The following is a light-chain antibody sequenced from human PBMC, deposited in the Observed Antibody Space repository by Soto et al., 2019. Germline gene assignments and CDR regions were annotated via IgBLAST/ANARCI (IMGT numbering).Light chain of an antibody. J-gene: IGKJ4*01. V-gene: IGKV1-5*03. CDR1: QSISSW. CDR2: KAS. CDR3: QQYNSYSLT. Sequence: DIQMTPSPSTLSASVGDRVTITCRASQSISSWLAWYQQKPGKAPKLLIYKASSLESGVPSRFSGSGSGTEFTLTISSLQPDDFATDYGQQYNSYSLTFGGGTKVEIK.